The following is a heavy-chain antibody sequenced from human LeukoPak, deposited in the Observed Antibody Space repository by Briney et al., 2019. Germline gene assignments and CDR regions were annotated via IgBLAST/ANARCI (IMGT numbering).Heavy chain of an antibody. CDR3: ARAPPYYSDSSGYYDC. CDR2: IYRGGTT. CDR1: EFTFSSYW. Sequence: PGGSLRLSCAASEFTFSSYWMSWVRQAPGKGLEWVSIIYRGGTTYYADSVKGRFIISRDNSKNTLYLQMNSLRADDTAVYYCARAPPYYSDSSGYYDCWGQGALVTVSS. V-gene: IGHV3-66*01. D-gene: IGHD3-22*01. J-gene: IGHJ4*02.